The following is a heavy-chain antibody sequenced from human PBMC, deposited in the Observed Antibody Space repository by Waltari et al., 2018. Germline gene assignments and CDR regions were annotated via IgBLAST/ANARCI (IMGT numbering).Heavy chain of an antibody. CDR2: INHSGRT. Sequence: QVQLQQWGAGLLKPSETLSLTCAVSGGSFSGYYWSWIRQPPGKGLAWIGEINHSGRTNNNPSIKSRVTISVETAKNQLSLKLSSGTAADTAVYYCARDLAVAGAAIEWELSVWGQGTMVIVSS. V-gene: IGHV4-34*01. CDR3: ARDLAVAGAAIEWELSV. J-gene: IGHJ3*01. CDR1: GGSFSGYY. D-gene: IGHD6-19*01.